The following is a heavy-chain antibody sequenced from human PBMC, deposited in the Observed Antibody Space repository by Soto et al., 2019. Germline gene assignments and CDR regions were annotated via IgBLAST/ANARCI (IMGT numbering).Heavy chain of an antibody. V-gene: IGHV3-30*18. CDR1: GFTLSSYG. Sequence: PGGSLRLSCAASGFTLSSYGMHWVRQAPGKGLEWVAVISYDGSNKYYADSVKGRFTISRDNSKNTLYLQMNSLRAEDTAVYYCAKEKLLWFGEGKKFDPWGQGTLVTVS. CDR2: ISYDGSNK. CDR3: AKEKLLWFGEGKKFDP. J-gene: IGHJ5*02. D-gene: IGHD3-10*01.